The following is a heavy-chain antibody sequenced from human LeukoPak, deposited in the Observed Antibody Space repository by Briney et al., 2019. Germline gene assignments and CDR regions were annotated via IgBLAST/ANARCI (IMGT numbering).Heavy chain of an antibody. Sequence: EASVKVSCKASGGTFSSYAISWVRQAPGQGLEWMGGIIPIFGTANYAQKFQGRVTITTDESTSTAYTELSSLRSEDTAVYYCARIFGYSDYDGDYYYMDVWGKGTTVTVSS. CDR3: ARIFGYSDYDGDYYYMDV. CDR1: GGTFSSYA. CDR2: IIPIFGTA. V-gene: IGHV1-69*05. D-gene: IGHD5-12*01. J-gene: IGHJ6*03.